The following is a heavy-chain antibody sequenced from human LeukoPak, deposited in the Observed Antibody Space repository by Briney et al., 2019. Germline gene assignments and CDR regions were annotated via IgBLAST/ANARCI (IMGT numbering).Heavy chain of an antibody. CDR2: INHSGST. CDR1: GGSFSGYY. V-gene: IGHV4-34*01. CDR3: ARESCSGGSCYSGAFDI. Sequence: PSETLSLTCAVYGGSFSGYYWSWIRQPPGKGLEWIGEINHSGSTNYNPSLKSRVTISVDTSKNQFSLKLSSVTAADTAVYYCARESCSGGSCYSGAFDIWGQGTMVTVSS. D-gene: IGHD2-15*01. J-gene: IGHJ3*02.